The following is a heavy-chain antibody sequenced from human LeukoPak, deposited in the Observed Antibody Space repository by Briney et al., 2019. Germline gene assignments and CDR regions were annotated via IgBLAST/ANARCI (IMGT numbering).Heavy chain of an antibody. CDR1: GYTFSNYG. CDR3: ARGSLAVASTLDY. Sequence: ASVKVSFEASGYTFSNYGINWARQAPGQGLEWMGCISAYNGNTNYAQNLQGRVTMTTHTSTSTANIDLKSLRSDDTAVSCARGSLAVASTLDYWGQGTVVSVS. CDR2: ISAYNGNT. V-gene: IGHV1-18*01. J-gene: IGHJ4*02. D-gene: IGHD6-19*01.